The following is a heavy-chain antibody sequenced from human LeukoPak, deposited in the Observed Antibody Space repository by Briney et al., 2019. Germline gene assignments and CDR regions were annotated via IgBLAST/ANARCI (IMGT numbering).Heavy chain of an antibody. Sequence: LRLSCAASGFTFSDYYMSWIRQPPGKGLEWIGYIYNGDTNYNPSLKSRVSISVDTSRNQFSLKLSSVSAADTAVYYCARYRAFDIWGQGTMVTVSS. V-gene: IGHV4-59*01. J-gene: IGHJ3*02. CDR2: IYNGDT. CDR3: ARYRAFDI. CDR1: GFTFSDYY.